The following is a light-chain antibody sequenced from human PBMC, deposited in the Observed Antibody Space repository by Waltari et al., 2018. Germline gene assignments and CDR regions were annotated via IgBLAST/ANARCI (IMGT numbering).Light chain of an antibody. J-gene: IGLJ3*02. CDR2: VNSEGSH. V-gene: IGLV4-69*01. CDR3: QTGGHGTWV. Sequence: QLVLTQSPSASASLGASIKLTCTLSSGHSSNVIAWLQQQPEKCPRYLMKVNSEGSHTRGNEIPDRFSGSSSGAERYLTISSLQSEDEADYYCQTGGHGTWVFGGGTKLTVL. CDR1: SGHSSNV.